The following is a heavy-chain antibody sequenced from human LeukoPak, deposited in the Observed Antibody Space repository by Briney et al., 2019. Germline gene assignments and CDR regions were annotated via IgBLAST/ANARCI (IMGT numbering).Heavy chain of an antibody. D-gene: IGHD1-26*01. CDR3: ARASGSYWAGIGY. V-gene: IGHV3-30-3*01. Sequence: GGSLRLSCAASGFTFSSYAMHWVRQAPGKGLEWVAVISYDGSNKYYADSVKDRFTISRDNSKNTLYLQMNSLRAEDTAVYYCARASGSYWAGIGYWGQGTLVTVSS. J-gene: IGHJ4*02. CDR1: GFTFSSYA. CDR2: ISYDGSNK.